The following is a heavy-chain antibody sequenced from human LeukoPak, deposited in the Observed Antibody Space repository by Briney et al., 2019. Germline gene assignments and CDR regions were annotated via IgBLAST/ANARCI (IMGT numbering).Heavy chain of an antibody. V-gene: IGHV1-18*01. CDR1: GYTFTSYG. J-gene: IGHJ4*02. CDR3: ARDRVLWFGELSIRFDY. CDR2: IRAYNGNT. Sequence: ASVKVSFKASGYTFTSYGISWVRQAPGQGLEWMGWIRAYNGNTDYAQKLQGRVTMTTDTSTSTAYMELRSLRSDDTAVYYCARDRVLWFGELSIRFDYWGQGTLVTVSS. D-gene: IGHD3-10*01.